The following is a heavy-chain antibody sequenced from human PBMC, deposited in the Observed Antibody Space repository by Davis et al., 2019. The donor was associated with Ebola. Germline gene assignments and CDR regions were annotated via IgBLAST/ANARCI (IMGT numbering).Heavy chain of an antibody. CDR2: TKSDGSST. CDR1: GFTFSSYW. J-gene: IGHJ4*02. V-gene: IGHV3-74*01. D-gene: IGHD4-17*01. Sequence: PGGSLRLSCAASGFTFSSYWMHWVRQAPGKGLVWVSRTKSDGSSTSFADSVKGRFSISRDNVKNTLFLQMNSLRAEDTAVYYCARGGATVTTPLDYWGQGTLVTASS. CDR3: ARGGATVTTPLDY.